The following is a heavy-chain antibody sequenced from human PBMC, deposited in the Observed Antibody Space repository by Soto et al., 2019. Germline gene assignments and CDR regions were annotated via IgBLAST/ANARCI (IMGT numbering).Heavy chain of an antibody. CDR1: GGSFNDNH. CDR3: ARGPRNACLVRGIIRFFSP. D-gene: IGHD3-10*01. CDR2: SSHDGDT. V-gene: IGHV4-34*01. Sequence: QVQLHQWGTGLLKPSETLSLTCNFSGGSFNDNHGSWIRQFLVKGLDLIGDSSHDGDTYYKPSLKSRLVIPVDTATRQCSLRLSSVPAADTAVYYCARGPRNACLVRGIIRFFSPWGQGTLVTVSS. J-gene: IGHJ5*02.